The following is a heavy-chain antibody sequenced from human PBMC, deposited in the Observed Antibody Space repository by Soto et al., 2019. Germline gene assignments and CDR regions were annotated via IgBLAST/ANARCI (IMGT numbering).Heavy chain of an antibody. V-gene: IGHV3-23*01. CDR1: GFAFSNYA. CDR3: AKSARVVPSFMDV. J-gene: IGHJ6*03. Sequence: GGSLRLSCAASGFAFSNYAMTWVRQAPGKGLEWVSGVSGSGSSTNDADSVKGRFTISRDNSKNTLYLQMNSLRAEDTAVYFCAKSARVVPSFMDVWGKGTTVTVSS. D-gene: IGHD2-2*01. CDR2: VSGSGSST.